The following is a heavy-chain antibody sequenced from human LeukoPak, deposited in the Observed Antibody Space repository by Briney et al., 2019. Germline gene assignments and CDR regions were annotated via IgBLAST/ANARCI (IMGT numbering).Heavy chain of an antibody. D-gene: IGHD4-11*01. J-gene: IGHJ4*02. CDR2: IYHSGST. Sequence: KPSETLSLTCAVSGYSISSGYYWGWIRQPPGKGLEWIGSIYHSGSTYYNPSLKSRVTISVDTAKNQFSLKLSSVPAADTAVYYCARDYSNYVRGFDYWGQGTLVTVSS. CDR3: ARDYSNYVRGFDY. CDR1: GYSISSGYY. V-gene: IGHV4-38-2*01.